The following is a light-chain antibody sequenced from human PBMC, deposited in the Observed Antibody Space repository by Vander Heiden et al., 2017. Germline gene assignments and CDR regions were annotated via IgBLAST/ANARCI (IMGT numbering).Light chain of an antibody. CDR2: DAA. Sequence: IQMPQSPSSLSASVGDRVTITCRASQGIRSDLGWYQQQPGKDPKRLVYDAASLQSGVPSRFGGRGSGTEFTRTISSLQPEDLATYYCKQQNSYPRTFGQGTKVEIK. J-gene: IGKJ1*01. V-gene: IGKV1-17*01. CDR1: QGIRSD. CDR3: KQQNSYPRT.